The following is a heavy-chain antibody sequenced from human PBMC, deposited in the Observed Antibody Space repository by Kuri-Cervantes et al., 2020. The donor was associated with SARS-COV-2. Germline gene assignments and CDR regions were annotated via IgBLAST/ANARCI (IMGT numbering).Heavy chain of an antibody. D-gene: IGHD2-2*01. CDR2: INPNSGGT. V-gene: IGHV1-2*02. CDR3: ARHSSPCSSTSCYVSWFDP. CDR1: GYTFTGYY. Sequence: ASVKVSCKASGYTFTGYYMHWVRQAPGQGLEWMGWINPNSGGTNYAQKFQGRVTMTRDTSISTAYMELSRLRSDDTAVYYCARHSSPCSSTSCYVSWFDPWGQGALVTVSS. J-gene: IGHJ5*02.